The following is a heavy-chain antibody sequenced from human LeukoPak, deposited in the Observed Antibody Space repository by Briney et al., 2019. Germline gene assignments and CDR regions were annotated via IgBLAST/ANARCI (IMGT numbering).Heavy chain of an antibody. CDR3: ARGGGRDAFDI. D-gene: IGHD2-15*01. CDR1: GGSISSYY. J-gene: IGHJ3*02. CDR2: IYYSGST. Sequence: KPSETLSLTCTVSGGSISSYYWSWIRQPPGKGLGWIGYIYYSGSTNYNPSLKSRVTISVDTSKNQFSLKLSSVTAADTAVYYCARGGGRDAFDIWGQGTMVTVSS. V-gene: IGHV4-59*01.